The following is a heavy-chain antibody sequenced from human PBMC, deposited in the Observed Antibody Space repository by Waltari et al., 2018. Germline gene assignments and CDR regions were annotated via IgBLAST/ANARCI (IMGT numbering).Heavy chain of an antibody. V-gene: IGHV4-61*02. J-gene: IGHJ4*02. CDR3: ARARVAGTPLDY. Sequence: AGKGLEWVGRIYTSGTTSYNPSLKSRVTISVDTSKNQFSLKLTSVTAADTAVYYCARARVAGTPLDYWGQGTLVTVSS. CDR2: IYTSGTT. D-gene: IGHD6-19*01.